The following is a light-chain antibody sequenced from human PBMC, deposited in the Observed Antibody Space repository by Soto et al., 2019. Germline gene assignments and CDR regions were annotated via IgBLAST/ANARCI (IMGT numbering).Light chain of an antibody. V-gene: IGLV2-14*03. Sequence: QSVLTQPASVPGSPGQSITISCTGTSSDVGAYNYVSWYQHHPGKVPRLMIFDVSNRPSGVSNRFSGSKSGNTASLTISGLQAEDEADYYCCSYSRSSPYVFGAGTKVTV. J-gene: IGLJ1*01. CDR3: CSYSRSSPYV. CDR1: SSDVGAYNY. CDR2: DVS.